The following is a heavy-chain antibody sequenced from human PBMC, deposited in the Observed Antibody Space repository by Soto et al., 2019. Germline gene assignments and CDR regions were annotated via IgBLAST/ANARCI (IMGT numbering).Heavy chain of an antibody. CDR1: GGTFSSYA. J-gene: IGHJ6*02. Sequence: SVKVSCKASGGTFSSYAISWVRQAPGQGLEWMGGIIPIFGTANYAQKFQGRVTITADESTSTAYMELSSLRSEDTAVYYCARGGYSGSYYDGMDVWGQGTTVTVSS. D-gene: IGHD1-26*01. CDR3: ARGGYSGSYYDGMDV. CDR2: IIPIFGTA. V-gene: IGHV1-69*13.